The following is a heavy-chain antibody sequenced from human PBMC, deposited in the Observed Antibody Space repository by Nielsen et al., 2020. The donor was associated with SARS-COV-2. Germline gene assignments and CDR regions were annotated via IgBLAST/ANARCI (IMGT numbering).Heavy chain of an antibody. J-gene: IGHJ3*02. CDR3: AKFGTNDAFDI. CDR1: GFIFDNYA. D-gene: IGHD3-16*01. V-gene: IGHV3-23*01. CDR2: ISGSGGTT. Sequence: GGSLRLSCAASGFIFDNYAMNWVRQAPGKGLEWVSVISGSGGTTFHTDSVKGRFTISRDNSKNTLFLQMNSLRAEDTAIYYCAKFGTNDAFDIWGQGTMVTVSS.